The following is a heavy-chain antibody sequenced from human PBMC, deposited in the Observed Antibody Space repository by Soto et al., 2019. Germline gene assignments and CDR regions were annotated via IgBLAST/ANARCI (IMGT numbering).Heavy chain of an antibody. CDR1: GFTFTSSA. Sequence: QMQLVQSGPEVKKPGTSVKVSCKASGFTFTSSAVQWVRQARGQRLEWIGWIVVGSGNTKYAQKFQERATITRDMSTSTAYMELSSLRSEDTAVYYCAAPPNRDAYNYGYWGQGTLVTVSS. V-gene: IGHV1-58*01. CDR3: AAPPNRDAYNYGY. J-gene: IGHJ4*02. D-gene: IGHD5-12*01. CDR2: IVVGSGNT.